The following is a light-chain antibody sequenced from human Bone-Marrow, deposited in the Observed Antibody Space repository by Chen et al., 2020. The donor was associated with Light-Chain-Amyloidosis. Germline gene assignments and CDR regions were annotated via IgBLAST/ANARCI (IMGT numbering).Light chain of an antibody. CDR3: QSADSSGTYEVI. CDR2: RDT. J-gene: IGLJ2*01. Sequence: SYELTQPPSVSVSPGQTARITCSGDDLPTKYAYWYQQKPGQAPVLVIHRDTERPSGISERFSGSSSGITATLTISGDQAEDEADYHCQSADSSGTYEVIFGGGTKLTVL. CDR1: DLPTKY. V-gene: IGLV3-25*03.